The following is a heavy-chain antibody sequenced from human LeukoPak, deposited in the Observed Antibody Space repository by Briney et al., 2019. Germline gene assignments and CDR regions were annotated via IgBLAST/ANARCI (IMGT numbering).Heavy chain of an antibody. CDR3: ARGLIGWYAEFTKDASGTLFI. J-gene: IGHJ3*02. V-gene: IGHV3-48*03. CDR1: GFTFDVYA. Sequence: GGSLRLSCAAYGFTFDVYARHWLRQAPGKGLEWVSYISSSGSTIYYADSVKGRFTISRDNAKNALYLQMNSLRAEDTAVYYCARGLIGWYAEFTKDASGTLFIWGQGTMVTASS. D-gene: IGHD3-10*01. CDR2: ISSSGSTI.